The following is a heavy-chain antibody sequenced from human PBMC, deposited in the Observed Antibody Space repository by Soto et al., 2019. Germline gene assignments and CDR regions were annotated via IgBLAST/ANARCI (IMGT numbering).Heavy chain of an antibody. CDR2: IYYSGST. J-gene: IGHJ4*02. CDR3: AGAGGYSSVLSSLDYFDY. Sequence: SETLSLTCTVSGGSISSYYWSCIRQPPGKGLEWIGYIYYSGSTNYNPSLKSRVTISVDTSKNQFSLKLSSVTAADTAVYYCAGAGGYSSVLSSLDYFDYWGQGTLVTVSS. V-gene: IGHV4-59*01. CDR1: GGSISSYY. D-gene: IGHD6-19*01.